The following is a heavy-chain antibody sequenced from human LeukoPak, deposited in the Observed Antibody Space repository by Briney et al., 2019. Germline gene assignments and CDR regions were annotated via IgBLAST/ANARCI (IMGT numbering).Heavy chain of an antibody. CDR2: ITISSSYT. J-gene: IGHJ6*02. CDR1: GFTFSSYE. V-gene: IGHV3-11*06. D-gene: IGHD7-27*01. CDR3: ARDLTWGSGMDV. Sequence: MTGGSLRLSCAASGFTFSSYEMSWIRQAPGKGLEWVSYITISSSYTKYADSVKGRFTISRDNAKNSLYLQMNSLRADDTAVYYCARDLTWGSGMDVWGQGTTVTVSS.